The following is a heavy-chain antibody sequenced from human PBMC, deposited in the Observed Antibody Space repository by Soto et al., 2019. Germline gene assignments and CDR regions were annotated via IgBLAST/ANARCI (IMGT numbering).Heavy chain of an antibody. CDR3: TTLGYWSGGTYYSLDY. CDR2: IKSKTDGGTT. D-gene: IGHD2-15*01. CDR1: GFTFSNAW. J-gene: IGHJ4*02. V-gene: IGHV3-15*07. Sequence: GGSLRVSCAAAGFTFSNAWMNWVRQAPGKGLEWVGRIKSKTDGGTTDYAAPVKGRFTISRDDSKNTLYLQMNSLKTEDTAVYYCTTLGYWSGGTYYSLDYWGQGTQVTVS.